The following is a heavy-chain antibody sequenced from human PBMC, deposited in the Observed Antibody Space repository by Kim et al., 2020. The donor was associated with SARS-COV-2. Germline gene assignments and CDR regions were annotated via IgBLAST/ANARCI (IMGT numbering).Heavy chain of an antibody. Sequence: YAQKFQCRVTITADESTSTAYLELSSLRSEDTAVYYCARSGLVTLYYFVYWGQGTMVTVSS. V-gene: IGHV1-69*01. J-gene: IGHJ4*02. CDR3: ARSGLVTLYYFVY. D-gene: IGHD3-9*01.